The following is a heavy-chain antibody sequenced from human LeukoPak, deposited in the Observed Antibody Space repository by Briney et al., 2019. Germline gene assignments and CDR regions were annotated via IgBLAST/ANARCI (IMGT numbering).Heavy chain of an antibody. V-gene: IGHV4-61*09. D-gene: IGHD3-10*01. Sequence: PSETLSLTCTVSGGSISSGSYDWYWIRQPAGKGLEWIGHIYTSGSSNYNPSLKSQFTISVDTSKNQFSLKLTSVTAADTAVYYCTKGRGIWGQGTLVTVSS. CDR1: GGSISSGSYD. CDR3: TKGRGI. CDR2: IYTSGSS. J-gene: IGHJ4*02.